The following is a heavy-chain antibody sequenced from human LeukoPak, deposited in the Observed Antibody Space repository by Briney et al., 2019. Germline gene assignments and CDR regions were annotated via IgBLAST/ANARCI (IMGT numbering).Heavy chain of an antibody. CDR2: IYYSGST. Sequence: SETLSLTCTVSGGSISSSSYYWGWIRQPPGKGLEWIGSIYYSGSTYYNPSLKSRVTISVDTSKNQFSLKLSSVTAADTAVYYCARTLLWFGESGYFQHWGQGTLVTVSS. CDR3: ARTLLWFGESGYFQH. D-gene: IGHD3-10*01. J-gene: IGHJ1*01. CDR1: GGSISSSSYY. V-gene: IGHV4-39*01.